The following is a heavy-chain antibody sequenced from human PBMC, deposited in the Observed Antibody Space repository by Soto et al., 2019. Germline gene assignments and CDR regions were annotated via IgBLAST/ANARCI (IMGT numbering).Heavy chain of an antibody. CDR2: IYYTGST. J-gene: IGHJ4*02. CDR1: GGSISSFY. D-gene: IGHD6-19*01. Sequence: QVQLQESGQGLVKPSETVSLTCTVSGGSISSFYWSWIRQPPGKGLEWIWYIYYTGSTNYNPSLKSPVSISVDTSKNQFSLKLSYVTAADTSVYYCARGRHWLDYWGQGTLVTVSS. V-gene: IGHV4-59*01. CDR3: ARGRHWLDY.